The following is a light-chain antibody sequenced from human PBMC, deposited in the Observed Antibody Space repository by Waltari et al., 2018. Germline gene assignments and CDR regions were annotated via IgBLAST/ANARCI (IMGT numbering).Light chain of an antibody. CDR2: GAS. CDR1: QSVRSNY. CDR3: QQYGSSPPKYT. J-gene: IGKJ2*01. Sequence: EIVLTQSPGTLSLSPGESATLSCSASQSVRSNYLGWYQQNTGQAPRLLIYGASNRATCVPDRFSGSGSGTAFTLTISRLEPEDFAVYYCQQYGSSPPKYTFGQGTKLEI. V-gene: IGKV3-20*01.